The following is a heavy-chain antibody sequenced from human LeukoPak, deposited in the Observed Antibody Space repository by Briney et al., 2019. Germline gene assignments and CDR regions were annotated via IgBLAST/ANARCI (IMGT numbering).Heavy chain of an antibody. V-gene: IGHV4-34*01. CDR1: GGSFSGYY. Sequence: SETLSLTCAVYGGSFSGYYWSWIRQPPGKGLGWIGEINHSGSTNYNPSLKSRVTISVDTSKNQFSLKLSSVTAADTAVYYCASPPDVWGKGTTVTVSS. J-gene: IGHJ6*04. CDR3: ASPPDV. CDR2: INHSGST.